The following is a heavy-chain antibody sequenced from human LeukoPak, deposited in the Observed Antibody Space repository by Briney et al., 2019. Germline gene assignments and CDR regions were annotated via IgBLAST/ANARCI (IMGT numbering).Heavy chain of an antibody. J-gene: IGHJ4*02. CDR1: GFTFDDYA. CDR3: AKDPYYYDCSGYYYPHY. D-gene: IGHD3-22*01. Sequence: GGSLRLSCAASGFTFDDYAMHWVRQAPGKGLELVSLISGDGGSTYYADSVKGRFTISRDNSKNSLYLQMNSLRTEDTALYYCAKDPYYYDCSGYYYPHYWGQGTLVTVSS. V-gene: IGHV3-43*02. CDR2: ISGDGGST.